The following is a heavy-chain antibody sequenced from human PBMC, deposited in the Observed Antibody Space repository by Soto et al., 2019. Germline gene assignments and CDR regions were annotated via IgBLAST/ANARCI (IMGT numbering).Heavy chain of an antibody. CDR3: ARRRYYDSSGYSDAFDI. J-gene: IGHJ3*02. V-gene: IGHV5-10-1*01. CDR2: IDPSDSYT. D-gene: IGHD3-22*01. Sequence: GESLKISCKGSGYSFTSYWISWVRQMPGKGLEWMGRIDPSDSYTNYSPSFQGHVTISADKSISTAYLQWSSLKASDTAMYYCARRRYYDSSGYSDAFDIWGQGTIVPVSS. CDR1: GYSFTSYW.